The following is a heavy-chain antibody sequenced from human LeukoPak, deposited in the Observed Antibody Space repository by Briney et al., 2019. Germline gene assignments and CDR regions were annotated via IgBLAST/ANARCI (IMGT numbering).Heavy chain of an antibody. CDR2: INTDGSST. CDR3: AKEPYSGSPFDY. D-gene: IGHD1-26*01. Sequence: GGSLRLSCAASGFTFSSYWMHWVRQAPGKGLVWVSRINTDGSSTSYADSVKGRFTISRDNAKNTLYLQMNSLRAEDTAVYYCAKEPYSGSPFDYWGQGTLVTVSS. J-gene: IGHJ4*02. V-gene: IGHV3-74*01. CDR1: GFTFSSYW.